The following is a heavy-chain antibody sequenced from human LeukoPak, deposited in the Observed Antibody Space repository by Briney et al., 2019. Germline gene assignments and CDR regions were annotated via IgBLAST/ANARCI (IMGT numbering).Heavy chain of an antibody. D-gene: IGHD5-18*01. Sequence: SETLSLTCTVSGYSISSGYYWGWIRQPPGKGLEWIGSIYHSGSTYYNPSLKSRVTISVDTSKNQFSLKLSSVTAADTAVYYCARDPQQLWLHSSAFDIWGQGTMVTVSS. CDR2: IYHSGST. CDR1: GYSISSGYY. J-gene: IGHJ3*02. CDR3: ARDPQQLWLHSSAFDI. V-gene: IGHV4-38-2*02.